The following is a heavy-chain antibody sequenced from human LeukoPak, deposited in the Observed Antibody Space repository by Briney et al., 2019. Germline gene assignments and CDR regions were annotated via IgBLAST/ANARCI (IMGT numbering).Heavy chain of an antibody. CDR3: ARDPDGSYEAWDAFDI. CDR1: GFTFSSYW. CDR2: IKQDGSEK. J-gene: IGHJ3*02. V-gene: IGHV3-7*01. D-gene: IGHD1-26*01. Sequence: GGSLRLSCAASGFTFSSYWMSWVRQAPGKGLEWVANIKQDGSEKYYVDSVKGRFTISRDNAKNSLYLQMNSLRVEDTAVYYCARDPDGSYEAWDAFDIWGQGTMVTVSS.